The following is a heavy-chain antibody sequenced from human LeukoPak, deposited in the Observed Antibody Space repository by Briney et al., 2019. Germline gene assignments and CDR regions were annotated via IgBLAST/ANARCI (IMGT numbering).Heavy chain of an antibody. D-gene: IGHD3-9*01. Sequence: SETLSLICTVYGGSITSSYWSWIRKSPGKGLEWIRYIHYTGSTNYNPSLKSRVTMLIDTSKNQFSLNLSSVTAADTAVYYCARGRYSAGDNWFDPWGQGTLVTVSS. CDR3: ARGRYSAGDNWFDP. CDR1: GGSITSSY. CDR2: IHYTGST. V-gene: IGHV4-59*01. J-gene: IGHJ5*02.